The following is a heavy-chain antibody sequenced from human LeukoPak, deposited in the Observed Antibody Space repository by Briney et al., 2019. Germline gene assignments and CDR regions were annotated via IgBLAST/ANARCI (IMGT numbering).Heavy chain of an antibody. CDR3: ARSPSYGSGSYCFDY. CDR2: INHSGNT. Sequence: SETLSLTCAVYGGSFSGYYWSWIRQPPGKGLEWIGEINHSGNTNYNPSLKSRVTISVDTSKNQFSLKLSSVTAADTAVYYCARSPSYGSGSYCFDYWGQGTLVTVSS. D-gene: IGHD3-10*01. CDR1: GGSFSGYY. V-gene: IGHV4-34*01. J-gene: IGHJ4*02.